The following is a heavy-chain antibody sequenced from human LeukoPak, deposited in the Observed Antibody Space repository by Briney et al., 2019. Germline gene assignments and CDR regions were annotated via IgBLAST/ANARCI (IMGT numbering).Heavy chain of an antibody. J-gene: IGHJ3*02. V-gene: IGHV1-69*13. Sequence: SVKVSCKASGGTFNNYAVSWVRQAPGQGLEWMGGVIPIFGTANYAQKFQGRITITADESTSTNYMELSSLRSEDTAMYYCARDRQARSVAYDAFDIWGQGTMVTVSS. D-gene: IGHD3-3*01. CDR2: VIPIFGTA. CDR1: GGTFNNYA. CDR3: ARDRQARSVAYDAFDI.